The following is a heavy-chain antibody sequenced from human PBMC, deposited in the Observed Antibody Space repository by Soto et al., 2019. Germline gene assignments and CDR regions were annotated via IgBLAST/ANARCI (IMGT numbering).Heavy chain of an antibody. CDR3: ARGHDANDN. D-gene: IGHD5-12*01. Sequence: QLQLQESGSGLVKPSQTLSLTCAVSGGSISSGDYSWSWIRQPPGKGLEWIGYIYRNGNTYYNPYLKSRVTISIDTSKNQFSLKLTSMTAADTAVYYCARGHDANDNWGQGTLVTVSS. CDR1: GGSISSGDYS. J-gene: IGHJ1*01. V-gene: IGHV4-30-2*01. CDR2: IYRNGNT.